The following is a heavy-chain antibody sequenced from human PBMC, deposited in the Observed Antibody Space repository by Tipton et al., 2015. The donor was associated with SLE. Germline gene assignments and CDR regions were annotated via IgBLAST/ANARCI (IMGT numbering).Heavy chain of an antibody. V-gene: IGHV4-34*12. D-gene: IGHD6-6*01. Sequence: TLSLTCTVSGGSISSYYWSWIRQPPGKGLEWIGGIIHSGTTNYNPSLKSRVTISVDTSKNQFSLKLNSVTAADTAVYYCAREGRGSSGFDYWGQGTLVTVSS. CDR3: AREGRGSSGFDY. CDR1: GGSISSYY. J-gene: IGHJ4*02. CDR2: IIHSGTT.